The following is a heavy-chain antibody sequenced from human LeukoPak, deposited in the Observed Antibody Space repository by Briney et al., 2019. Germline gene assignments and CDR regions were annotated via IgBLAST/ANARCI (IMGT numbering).Heavy chain of an antibody. CDR2: IIPIFGTA. CDR3: ARETVAGPDD. J-gene: IGHJ4*02. D-gene: IGHD6-19*01. CDR1: GGTFTSYA. Sequence: SANVSCKASGGTFTSYAISWVRQAPGQGLEWMGGIIPIFGTANYAQKFQGRVTITADESTSTAYMELSSLRSEDTAVYYCARETVAGPDDWGQGTLVTVSS. V-gene: IGHV1-69*13.